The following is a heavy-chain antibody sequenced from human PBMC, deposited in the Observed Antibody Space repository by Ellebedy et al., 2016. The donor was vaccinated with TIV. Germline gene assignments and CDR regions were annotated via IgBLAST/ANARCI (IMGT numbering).Heavy chain of an antibody. D-gene: IGHD5-24*01. Sequence: GESLKISCAASGFTFSSYSMNWVRQAPGKGLEWVSSISSSSSYIYYADSAKGRFTISRDNAKNSLYLQMNSLRAEDTAVYYCARQSQKMATIPGDLGYWGQGTLVTVSS. CDR3: ARQSQKMATIPGDLGY. CDR2: ISSSSSYI. CDR1: GFTFSSYS. J-gene: IGHJ4*02. V-gene: IGHV3-21*01.